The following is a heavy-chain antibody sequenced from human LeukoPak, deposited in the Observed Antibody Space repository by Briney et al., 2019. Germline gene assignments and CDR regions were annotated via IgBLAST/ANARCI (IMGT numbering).Heavy chain of an antibody. D-gene: IGHD4-17*01. CDR2: IYRSGST. J-gene: IGHJ5*02. V-gene: IGHV4-61*02. CDR3: ARSPVTTWWFDP. Sequence: SETLSLTRTVSGGSISSGSYFWNWIRQPAGKVLEWIGRIYRSGSTNYNPSLKSRVTISVDTSKNQLSLKLSSVTAADTAVYFCARSPVTTWWFDPWGQGTLVTVSS. CDR1: GGSISSGSYF.